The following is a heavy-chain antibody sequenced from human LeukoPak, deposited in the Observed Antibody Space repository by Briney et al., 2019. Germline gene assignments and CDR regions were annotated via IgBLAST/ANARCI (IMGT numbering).Heavy chain of an antibody. D-gene: IGHD3-22*01. Sequence: KASETPSLTCTVSGGSISSYYWSWIRQPPGKGLEWIGYIYYSGSTNYNPSLKSRVTISVDTSKNQFSLKLSSVTAADTAVYYCARGARYYDSSGYYLNWFDPWGQGTLVTVSS. J-gene: IGHJ5*02. CDR1: GGSISSYY. CDR2: IYYSGST. V-gene: IGHV4-59*01. CDR3: ARGARYYDSSGYYLNWFDP.